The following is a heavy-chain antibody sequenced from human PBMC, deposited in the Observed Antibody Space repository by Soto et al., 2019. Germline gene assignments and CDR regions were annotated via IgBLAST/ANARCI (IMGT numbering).Heavy chain of an antibody. CDR1: GYTFTGYY. Sequence: GASVKVSCKASGYTFTGYYMHWVRQAPGQGLEWMGWINPNSGGTNYAQKFQGWVTMTRDTSISTAYMELSRLRSDDTAVYYCARGRIAAAVPNYFDYWGQGTLVTV. CDR3: ARGRIAAAVPNYFDY. D-gene: IGHD6-13*01. J-gene: IGHJ4*02. CDR2: INPNSGGT. V-gene: IGHV1-2*04.